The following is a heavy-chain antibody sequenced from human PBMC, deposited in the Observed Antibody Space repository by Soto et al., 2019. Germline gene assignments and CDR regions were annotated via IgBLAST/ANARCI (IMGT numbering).Heavy chain of an antibody. CDR1: GFTFSSSW. CDR2: IKPDGSEV. J-gene: IGHJ5*02. V-gene: IGHV3-7*01. D-gene: IGHD6-13*01. Sequence: EVQLVESGGGLVQPGGSLRLTCTASGFTFSSSWMAWVRQAPGKGLEWVGNIKPDGSEVYYLDSVRGRFTISRDSAWKSLYQQANSLRGEDTAVYYCVGSQNNWCDPLGQGTLVAVCS. CDR3: VGSQNNWCDP.